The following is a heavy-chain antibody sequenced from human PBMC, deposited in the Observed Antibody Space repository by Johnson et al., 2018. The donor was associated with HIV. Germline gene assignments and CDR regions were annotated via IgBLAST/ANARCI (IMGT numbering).Heavy chain of an antibody. V-gene: IGHV3-15*01. CDR3: ATTDIVGAFDI. CDR2: ITSETDGGTT. D-gene: IGHD2-15*01. Sequence: EVQLVESGGGLIQPGGSLRLSCAASAFTFTNAWMSWVRQAPGKGLEWLGRITSETDGGTTDYAAPVKDRFTISRDDSKNTLYMKMNSLKVADAAVYYCATTDIVGAFDIWGQGTMVTVSS. CDR1: AFTFTNAW. J-gene: IGHJ3*02.